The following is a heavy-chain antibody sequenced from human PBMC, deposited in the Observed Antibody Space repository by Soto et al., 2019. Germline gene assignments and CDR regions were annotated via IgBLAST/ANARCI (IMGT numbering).Heavy chain of an antibody. Sequence: AETLSLTCHVSDYSISSVKYSWCWIRQPTGKGLEWIGSIYYRGNAYYNPSLQTRNTIFLDKTRSQFSLKLNSVTAAESAVYFCARLEGLAPNADYFDYWGPGALVTVSS. CDR1: DYSISSVKYS. D-gene: IGHD3-9*01. V-gene: IGHV4-39*01. CDR3: ARLEGLAPNADYFDY. CDR2: IYYRGNA. J-gene: IGHJ4*02.